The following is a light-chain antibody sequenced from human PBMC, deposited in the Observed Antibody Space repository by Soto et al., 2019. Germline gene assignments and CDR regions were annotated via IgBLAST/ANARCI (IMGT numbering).Light chain of an antibody. CDR1: QSVSSSY. J-gene: IGKJ3*01. CDR2: GAS. V-gene: IGKV3-20*01. Sequence: EIVLMQSPGTLSLSPGERATLSCRASQSVSSSYLAWYQQKPGQAPRLLIYGASSRATGIPDRFSGSGSGTYFTITISRLAPEDFAVYYCQQYGSSPLFTFGRGTKVDIK. CDR3: QQYGSSPLFT.